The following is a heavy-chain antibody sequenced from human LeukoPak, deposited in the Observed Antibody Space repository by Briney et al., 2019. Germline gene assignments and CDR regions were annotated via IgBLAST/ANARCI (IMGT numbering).Heavy chain of an antibody. J-gene: IGHJ4*02. CDR1: GGSISSSSYY. CDR3: ARYLGSSWYYYFDY. V-gene: IGHV4-39*01. CDR2: IYYSGST. D-gene: IGHD6-13*01. Sequence: SETLSLTCTVSGGSISSSSYYWGWLRQPPGKGLEWLGSIYYSGSTYYNPSLKSRVTISVDTSKNQFSLKLSSVTAADTAVYYCARYLGSSWYYYFDYWGQGTLVTVSS.